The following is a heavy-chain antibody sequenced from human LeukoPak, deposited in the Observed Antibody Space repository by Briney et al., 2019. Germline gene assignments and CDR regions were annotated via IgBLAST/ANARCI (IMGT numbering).Heavy chain of an antibody. CDR1: GYTFTSYD. V-gene: IGHV1-8*01. Sequence: ASVKVSCKASGYTFTSYDINWVRPATGQGLEWMGWMNPNSGNTGYAQKFQGRVTMTRNTSISTAYMELSSLRSEDTAVYYCARRLGYCSDGSCYSLNYWGQGTLVTVSS. CDR2: MNPNSGNT. D-gene: IGHD2-15*01. CDR3: ARRLGYCSDGSCYSLNY. J-gene: IGHJ4*02.